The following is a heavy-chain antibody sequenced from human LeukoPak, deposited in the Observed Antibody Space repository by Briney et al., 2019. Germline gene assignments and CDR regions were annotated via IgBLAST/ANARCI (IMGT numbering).Heavy chain of an antibody. Sequence: PSQTLSLTCTVSGGSISSGGYYWSWIRQPPGKGLEWIVYIYHSGSTYYNPSLKSRVTISVDRSKNQFSLKLSSVTAADTAVYYCARGVWSSSSGGSVDYWGQGTLVTVSS. CDR3: ARGVWSSSSGGSVDY. J-gene: IGHJ4*02. CDR2: IYHSGST. D-gene: IGHD6-6*01. V-gene: IGHV4-30-2*01. CDR1: GGSISSGGYY.